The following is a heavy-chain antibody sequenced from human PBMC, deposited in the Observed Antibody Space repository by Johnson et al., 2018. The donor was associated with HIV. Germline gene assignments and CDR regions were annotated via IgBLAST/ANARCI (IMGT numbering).Heavy chain of an antibody. CDR2: ISGSEDDT. V-gene: IGHV3-23*04. J-gene: IGHJ3*02. CDR1: GFNFIDYA. CDR3: ANSLLLDAFNI. Sequence: MLLVESGGGLVQPGGSLRLSCVASGFNFIDYAMIWVRQAPGKGLEWVSFISGSEDDTYYADSVKGRFTISRDTSKTTLYLQMNSLRDEDTAVYYCANSLLLDAFNIWGQGTMVTVSS.